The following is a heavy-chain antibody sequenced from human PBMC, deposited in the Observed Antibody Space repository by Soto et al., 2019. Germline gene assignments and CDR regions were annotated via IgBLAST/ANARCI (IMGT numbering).Heavy chain of an antibody. V-gene: IGHV4-39*01. Sequence: SETLSLTCTVSGGSISSSSYYWGWIRQPPGKGLEWIGSIYYSGSTYYNPSLKSRVTISVDRSKNQFSLKLSSVTAADTAVYYCARLWGYCSGGSCPYNWFDPWGQGTLVTVSS. CDR2: IYYSGST. CDR3: ARLWGYCSGGSCPYNWFDP. CDR1: GGSISSSSYY. J-gene: IGHJ5*02. D-gene: IGHD2-15*01.